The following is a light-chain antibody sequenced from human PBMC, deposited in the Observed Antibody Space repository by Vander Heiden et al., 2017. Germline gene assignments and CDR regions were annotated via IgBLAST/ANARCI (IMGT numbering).Light chain of an antibody. V-gene: IGKV4-1*01. J-gene: IGKJ3*01. Sequence: DIVMTQSPDSLAVSLGERATINCKSSQSVLYSSNNKNYLAWYQQKPGQPPKLLIYWASTRESGVPDRFSGSGSGIDFTLTISSLQAEDVAVYYCQQYYSTPFTFGPGTKVDSK. CDR3: QQYYSTPFT. CDR2: WAS. CDR1: QSVLYSSNNKNY.